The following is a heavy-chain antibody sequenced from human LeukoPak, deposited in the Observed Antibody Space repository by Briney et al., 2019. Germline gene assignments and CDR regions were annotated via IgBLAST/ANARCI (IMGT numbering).Heavy chain of an antibody. CDR3: ARGSDYYYYGMDV. CDR2: INPNSGGT. V-gene: IGHV1-2*02. CDR1: GYTLTGYY. J-gene: IGHJ6*02. Sequence: ASVKVSCKASGYTLTGYYMHWVRQAPGQGLEWMGWINPNSGGTNYAQKFQGRVTMTRDTSISTAYMELSRLRSDDTAVYYCARGSDYYYYGMDVWGQGTTVTVSS.